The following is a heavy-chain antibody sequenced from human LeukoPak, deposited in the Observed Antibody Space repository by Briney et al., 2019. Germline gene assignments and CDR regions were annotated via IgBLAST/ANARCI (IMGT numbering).Heavy chain of an antibody. CDR3: GRGDSTYSDS. J-gene: IGHJ4*02. CDR1: GFTFSSYA. D-gene: IGHD6-13*01. V-gene: IGHV3-23*01. CDR2: MSGSGGSK. Sequence: GGTLRLSCAASGFTFSSYAMTWVRQAPGKGLEWVSAMSGSGGSKYYADSVKGRFTISRDNAKNTLYLQMNSLRVEDTAVYYCGRGDSTYSDSWGQGTLVTV.